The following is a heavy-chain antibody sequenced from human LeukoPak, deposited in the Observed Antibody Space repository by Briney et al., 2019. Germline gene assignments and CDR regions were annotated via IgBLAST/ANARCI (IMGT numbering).Heavy chain of an antibody. CDR3: ARGGPSAFDI. Sequence: SETLSLTCAVYGGSFSGCYWSWIRQPPGKGLEWIGEINHSGSTNYNPSLKSRVTISVDTSKNQFSLKLSSVTAADTAVYYCARGGPSAFDIWGQGTMVTVSS. V-gene: IGHV4-34*01. J-gene: IGHJ3*02. CDR1: GGSFSGCY. CDR2: INHSGST.